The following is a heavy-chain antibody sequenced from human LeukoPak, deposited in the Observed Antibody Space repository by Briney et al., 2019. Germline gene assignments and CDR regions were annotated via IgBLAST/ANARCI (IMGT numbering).Heavy chain of an antibody. CDR1: GGSISSYY. D-gene: IGHD2-21*01. J-gene: IGHJ3*02. Sequence: KPSETLSLTCTASGGSISSYYWSWIRQPPGKGLEWIGYIYYSGSTNYNPSLKSRVTISVDTSKNQFSLKLSSVTAADTAVYYCARQYSDAFDIWGQGTMVTVSS. V-gene: IGHV4-59*08. CDR2: IYYSGST. CDR3: ARQYSDAFDI.